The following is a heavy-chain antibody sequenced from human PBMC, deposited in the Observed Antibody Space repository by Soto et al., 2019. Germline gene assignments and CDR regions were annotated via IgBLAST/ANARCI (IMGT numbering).Heavy chain of an antibody. V-gene: IGHV3-33*01. CDR1: GFTFSRYG. J-gene: IGHJ5*01. CDR2: IFYDGSRK. D-gene: IGHD5-12*01. Sequence: QVQLVESGGGVVQPGRSLKLSCAASGFTFSRYGMHWVRQAPGKGLEWVAVIFYDGSRKEYAASLKGRFTISRDNSKNTRYLQMNSLRAEDTAMYYCGREESDNDGNWFDSWGQGTLVTVSS. CDR3: GREESDNDGNWFDS.